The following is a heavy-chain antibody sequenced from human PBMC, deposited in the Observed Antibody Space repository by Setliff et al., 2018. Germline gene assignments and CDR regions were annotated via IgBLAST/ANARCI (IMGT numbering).Heavy chain of an antibody. CDR2: IRYDGSNK. Sequence: PGESLKISCKASGFSFSGFDMHWVRQAPGKGLEWVAFIRYDGSNKYYADSVKGRFTISRDNSKNTLYLQMNSLRPEDTTVYYCARPGGDYGLDFRGQGTLVTVSS. D-gene: IGHD4-17*01. J-gene: IGHJ4*02. CDR1: GFSFSGFD. CDR3: ARPGGDYGLDF. V-gene: IGHV3-30*02.